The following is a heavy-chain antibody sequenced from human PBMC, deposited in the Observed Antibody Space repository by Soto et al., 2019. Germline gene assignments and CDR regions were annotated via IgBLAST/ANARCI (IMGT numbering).Heavy chain of an antibody. CDR1: GFTFSDYY. CDR2: ISSSGSTI. Sequence: QVQLVESGGGLVKPGGSLRLSCAASGFTFSDYYMSWIRQAPGKGLEWVSYISSSGSTIYYADSVKGRFTIARDNAKDSLYLKMNSLRAEDTAVYYCARSTVVVAATLDYWGQGTLVTVSS. J-gene: IGHJ4*02. V-gene: IGHV3-11*01. D-gene: IGHD2-15*01. CDR3: ARSTVVVAATLDY.